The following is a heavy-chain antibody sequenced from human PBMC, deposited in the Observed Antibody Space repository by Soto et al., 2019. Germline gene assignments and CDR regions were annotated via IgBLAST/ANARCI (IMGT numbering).Heavy chain of an antibody. CDR2: IYYSGST. J-gene: IGHJ6*02. Sequence: SETLSLTRPVSGDSISRYSSSWIQQPPGKGLEWIGYIYYSGSTNYNPSLKSRVTISVDTSKNQFSLKLSSVTAADTAVYYCARHPSRRYYDSSGYYYPLVYGIDVWGQGTTVTVSS. V-gene: IGHV4-59*08. D-gene: IGHD3-22*01. CDR1: GDSISRYS. CDR3: ARHPSRRYYDSSGYYYPLVYGIDV.